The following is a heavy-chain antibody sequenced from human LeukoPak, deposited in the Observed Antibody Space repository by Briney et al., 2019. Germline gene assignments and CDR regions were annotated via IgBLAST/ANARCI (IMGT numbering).Heavy chain of an antibody. CDR2: ITSDGTIT. D-gene: IGHD3-3*01. V-gene: IGHV3-74*01. J-gene: IGHJ4*02. CDR3: ARSTIFGVEIDY. Sequence: SRITSDGTITTSPASVNGPFTISRHNANLTLYLQINSLRAEDTAVYYCARSTIFGVEIDYWGQGTLVTVSS.